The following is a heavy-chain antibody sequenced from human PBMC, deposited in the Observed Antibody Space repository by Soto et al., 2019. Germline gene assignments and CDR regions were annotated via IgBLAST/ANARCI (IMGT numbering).Heavy chain of an antibody. CDR1: GFTFSSYG. V-gene: IGHV3-33*01. CDR3: ARNPTYDSSGYLHDY. Sequence: QVQLVESGGGVVQPGRSLRLSCAASGFTFSSYGMHWVRQAPGKGLEWVAVIWYDGSNKYYADSVKGRFTISRDNSKNTLYLQMNSLRAEDTAVYYCARNPTYDSSGYLHDYWGHGTLVTVSS. D-gene: IGHD3-22*01. CDR2: IWYDGSNK. J-gene: IGHJ4*01.